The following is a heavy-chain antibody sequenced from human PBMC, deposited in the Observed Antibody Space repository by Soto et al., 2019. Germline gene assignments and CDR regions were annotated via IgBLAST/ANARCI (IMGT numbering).Heavy chain of an antibody. Sequence: SVKVSCKASGGTFSSYAISWVRQAPGQGLGWMGGIIPIFGTANYAQKFQGRVTITADESTSTAYMELSSLRSEDTAVYYCARGEYSYGFPLYYYGMDVWGQGTTVTVSS. CDR3: ARGEYSYGFPLYYYGMDV. J-gene: IGHJ6*02. CDR1: GGTFSSYA. D-gene: IGHD5-18*01. V-gene: IGHV1-69*13. CDR2: IIPIFGTA.